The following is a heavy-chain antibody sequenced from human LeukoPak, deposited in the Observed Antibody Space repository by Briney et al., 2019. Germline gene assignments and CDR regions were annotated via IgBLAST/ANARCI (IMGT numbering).Heavy chain of an antibody. D-gene: IGHD6-13*01. Sequence: GGSLRLSCAASGFTFSSYAMHWVRQAPGKGLEWGAVISYDGSNKYYADSVKGRFTISRDNSKNTLYLQMNSLRAEDTAVYYCASLRISSSYAFDYWGQGTLVTVSS. J-gene: IGHJ4*02. V-gene: IGHV3-30*04. CDR2: ISYDGSNK. CDR1: GFTFSSYA. CDR3: ASLRISSSYAFDY.